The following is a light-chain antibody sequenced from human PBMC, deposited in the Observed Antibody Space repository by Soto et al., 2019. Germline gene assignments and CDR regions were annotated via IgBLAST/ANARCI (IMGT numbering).Light chain of an antibody. CDR3: QQFDNLPYT. J-gene: IGKJ2*01. CDR1: QDIDKS. Sequence: DIQMTQSPSSLSASVGDRVTITCQASQDIDKSLNWYQQRPGKAPNLLIYDASYLETGVPSRFSGRGSGTFFTFTISSLQPDDIATYYCQQFDNLPYTFGQGTRLEIK. V-gene: IGKV1-33*01. CDR2: DAS.